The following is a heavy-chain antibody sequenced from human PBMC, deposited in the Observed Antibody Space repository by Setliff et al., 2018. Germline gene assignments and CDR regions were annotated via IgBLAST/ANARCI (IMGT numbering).Heavy chain of an antibody. Sequence: SGGSLRLSCTTSGFTFGDYTMTWVRQAPGKGLEWVGLIGSKTYGGVAEYAASVKGRFTISRDDSTNSFYLLMDSLKTEETAVYYCTMYVYGYVYWGQGTLVTVSS. CDR3: TMYVYGYVY. V-gene: IGHV3-49*04. J-gene: IGHJ4*02. CDR2: IGSKTYGGVA. CDR1: GFTFGDYT. D-gene: IGHD5-18*01.